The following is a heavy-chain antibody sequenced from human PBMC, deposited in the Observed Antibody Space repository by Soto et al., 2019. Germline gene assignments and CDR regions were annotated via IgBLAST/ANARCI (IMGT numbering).Heavy chain of an antibody. Sequence: QVQLQESGPRLVKSSETLSLVCSVSGDSIIRSFWGWIRQSPGKGLQYIGYISDSGVTDYDPSLKSRGTISVDTSKNQFSLKLTSVTAADTAVYYSARGAGDFSGPDSFDIWGQGTMVTVSS. CDR3: ARGAGDFSGPDSFDI. V-gene: IGHV4-59*01. D-gene: IGHD3-10*01. J-gene: IGHJ3*02. CDR1: GDSIIRSF. CDR2: ISDSGVT.